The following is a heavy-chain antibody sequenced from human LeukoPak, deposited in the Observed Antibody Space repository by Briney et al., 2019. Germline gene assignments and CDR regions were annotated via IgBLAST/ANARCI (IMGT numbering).Heavy chain of an antibody. Sequence: SETLSLTCAVYGGSFSSYYWSWIRQPAGKGLEWIGRIYTSGSTNYNPSLKSRVTMSVDTSKNQFSLKLSSVTAADTAVYYCASGVGYSSSWYDYWGQGTLVTVSS. D-gene: IGHD6-13*01. CDR3: ASGVGYSSSWYDY. J-gene: IGHJ4*02. CDR1: GGSFSSYY. V-gene: IGHV4-59*10. CDR2: IYTSGST.